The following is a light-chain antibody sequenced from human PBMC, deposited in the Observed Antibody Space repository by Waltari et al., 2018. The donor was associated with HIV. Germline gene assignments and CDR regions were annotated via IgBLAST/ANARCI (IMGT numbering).Light chain of an antibody. CDR1: SSDVGGYNY. CDR2: EVS. V-gene: IGLV2-14*01. J-gene: IGLJ1*01. CDR3: SSYTSSSTPYV. Sequence: QSALTQPASVSGSPGQSITISCTGTSSDVGGYNYVSWYQQHPGKAPKLMIYEVSNRPSGLSNRCSGSKSGNTASLTISGLQAEDEADYYCSSYTSSSTPYVFGTGTKVTVL.